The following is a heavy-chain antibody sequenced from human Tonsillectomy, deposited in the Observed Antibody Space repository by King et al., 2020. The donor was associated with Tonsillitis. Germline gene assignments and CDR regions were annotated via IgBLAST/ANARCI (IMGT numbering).Heavy chain of an antibody. CDR3: ARGPNSSGWLV. CDR1: GFTFSSYG. CDR2: IWSDGSNK. V-gene: IGHV3-33*08. D-gene: IGHD6-19*01. Sequence: VQLVESGGGVVQPGRSLRLSCAASGFTFSSYGMHWVRQAPGKGLEWVAFIWSDGSNKYYADSVKGRFTISRDNSKNTLYLQMNSLRADDTDVYYCARGPNSSGWLVWGQGTLVTVSS. J-gene: IGHJ4*02.